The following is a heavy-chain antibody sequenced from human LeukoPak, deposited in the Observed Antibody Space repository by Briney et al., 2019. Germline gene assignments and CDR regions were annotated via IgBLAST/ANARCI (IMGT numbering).Heavy chain of an antibody. CDR1: GGSISSYY. CDR2: IYYSGST. J-gene: IGHJ3*02. CDR3: ARDPYSSSSNGAFDI. V-gene: IGHV4-59*12. D-gene: IGHD6-6*01. Sequence: SETLSLTCTVSGGSISSYYWSWIRQPPGKGLEWIGSIYYSGSTYYNPSLKSRVTISVDTSKNQFSLKLSSVTAADTAVYYCARDPYSSSSNGAFDIWGQGTMVTVSS.